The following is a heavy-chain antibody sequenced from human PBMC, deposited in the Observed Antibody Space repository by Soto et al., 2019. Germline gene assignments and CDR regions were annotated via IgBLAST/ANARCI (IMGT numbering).Heavy chain of an antibody. CDR3: ARALGYSGYAGMDV. J-gene: IGHJ6*02. Sequence: QVQLVQSGGEVKEPGASVKVSCKASGYTFTIYGINWVRQAPGQGLEWMGWISPDNGNTNYAQKLQGRVTMTTDTSTSKAYMELKSLRSDDTAAYYCARALGYSGYAGMDVWGQGTTVTVSS. D-gene: IGHD5-12*01. CDR2: ISPDNGNT. V-gene: IGHV1-18*01. CDR1: GYTFTIYG.